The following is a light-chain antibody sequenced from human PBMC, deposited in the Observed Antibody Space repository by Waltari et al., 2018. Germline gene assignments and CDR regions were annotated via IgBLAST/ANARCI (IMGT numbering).Light chain of an antibody. CDR2: ATA. J-gene: IGLJ2*01. CDR1: SDTHTSYRF. V-gene: IGLV7-46*01. Sequence: QAVVTQEPSLTVSPGGTVTLTCGSSSDTHTSYRFPYWFKQKAGQAPRTRTYATAKKYSWTPALFSGYLVGGKAALTLSGAQCEDEAEYHCSLACAGVLVFGGGTKLTVL. CDR3: SLACAGVLV.